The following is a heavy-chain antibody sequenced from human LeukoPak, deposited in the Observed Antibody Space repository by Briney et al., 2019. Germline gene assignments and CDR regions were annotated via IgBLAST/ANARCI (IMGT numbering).Heavy chain of an antibody. V-gene: IGHV4-39*07. CDR3: ARDEVHLHYFDY. Sequence: PSETLSLTCTVSGGSISSSSYYWGWIRQPPGKGLEWIGGIYYSGSTYYNPSLKSRVTISVDTSKNQFSLKLSSVTAADTAVYYCARDEVHLHYFDYWGQGTLVTVSS. J-gene: IGHJ4*02. CDR2: IYYSGST. CDR1: GGSISSSSYY.